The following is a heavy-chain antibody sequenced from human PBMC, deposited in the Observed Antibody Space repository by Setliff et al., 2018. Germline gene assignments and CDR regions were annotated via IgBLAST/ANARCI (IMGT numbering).Heavy chain of an antibody. D-gene: IGHD6-6*01. J-gene: IGHJ6*02. V-gene: IGHV3-15*01. Sequence: PGGSLRLSCAASAFTLSNAWMIWVRQAPGKGLEWVGQIKSKPDGGAAEYASPVRGRFTISRDDSKSTLYLQMSSLKTEDTAVYYCSTAEGDSSSFYHNMDVWGQGSTVTVSS. CDR2: IKSKPDGGAA. CDR1: AFTLSNAW. CDR3: STAEGDSSSFYHNMDV.